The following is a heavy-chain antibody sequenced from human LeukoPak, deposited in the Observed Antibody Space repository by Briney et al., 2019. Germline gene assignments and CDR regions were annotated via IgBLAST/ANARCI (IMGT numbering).Heavy chain of an antibody. CDR2: IIPIFGTA. CDR1: GGTFSSHA. J-gene: IGHJ6*02. CDR3: TTPLLITMVRGVNYYGMDV. V-gene: IGHV1-69*06. Sequence: SVKVSCKASGGTFSSHAISWVRQAPGQGLEWMGGIIPIFGTANYAQKFQGRVTMTEDTSTDTAYMELSSLRSEDTAVYYCTTPLLITMVRGVNYYGMDVWGQGTTVTVSS. D-gene: IGHD3-10*01.